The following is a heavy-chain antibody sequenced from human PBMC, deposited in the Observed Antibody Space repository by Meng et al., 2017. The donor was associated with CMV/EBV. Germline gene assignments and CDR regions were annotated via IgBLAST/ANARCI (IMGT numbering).Heavy chain of an antibody. J-gene: IGHJ6*02. D-gene: IGHD3-3*01. V-gene: IGHV1-69*10. CDR1: GGTFSSYA. CDR2: IIPILGIA. Sequence: SGGTFSSYAISLVRQDPGQGLEWMGGIIPILGIANYAQKFQGRVTITADKSTSTAYMELSSLRSEDTAVYYCATHLRTWDYYYGMDVWGQGTTVTVSS. CDR3: ATHLRTWDYYYGMDV.